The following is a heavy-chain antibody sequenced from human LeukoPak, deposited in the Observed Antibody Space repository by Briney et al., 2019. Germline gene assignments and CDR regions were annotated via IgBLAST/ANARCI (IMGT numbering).Heavy chain of an antibody. Sequence: GGSLRLSCAASGFTVSSNYMSWVRQAPGKGLEWVSVINSGGSTYYADSVKGRFTISRDNSKNTPYLQMNSLRAEDTAVYYCARDSVPWNDYGKSYYGMDVWGQGTTVTVSS. CDR3: ARDSVPWNDYGKSYYGMDV. J-gene: IGHJ6*02. CDR2: INSGGST. CDR1: GFTVSSNY. D-gene: IGHD4-17*01. V-gene: IGHV3-66*01.